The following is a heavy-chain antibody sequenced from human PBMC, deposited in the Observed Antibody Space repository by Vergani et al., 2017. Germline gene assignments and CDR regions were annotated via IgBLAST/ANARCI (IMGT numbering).Heavy chain of an antibody. CDR1: GFTFSGSA. CDR2: IRSKANSYAT. CDR3: TSGPEMITFGGVIANFDY. Sequence: EVQLVESGGGLVQPGGSLKLSCAASGFTFSGSAMHWVRQASGKGLEWVGRIRSKANSYATAYAASVKGRFTISRDDSKNTAYLQMNSLKTEDTAVYYCTSGPEMITFGGVIANFDYWGQGTLVTVSS. V-gene: IGHV3-73*01. J-gene: IGHJ4*02. D-gene: IGHD3-16*02.